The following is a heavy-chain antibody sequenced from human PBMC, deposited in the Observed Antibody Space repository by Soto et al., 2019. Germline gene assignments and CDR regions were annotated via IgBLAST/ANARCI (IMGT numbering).Heavy chain of an antibody. CDR1: GFSLSTSGVG. CDR3: AHSLAASNYVDYEPINSFDY. D-gene: IGHD4-17*01. J-gene: IGHJ4*02. V-gene: IGHV2-5*02. CDR2: IYWDDDK. Sequence: QITLKESGPTLVKPTQTLTLTCTFSGFSLSTSGVGVGWIRQPPGKALEWLALIYWDDDKRYSPSLKSRLTITKDTAKNQMVLTMTNMDPVDTATYYCAHSLAASNYVDYEPINSFDYWGQGTLVTVSS.